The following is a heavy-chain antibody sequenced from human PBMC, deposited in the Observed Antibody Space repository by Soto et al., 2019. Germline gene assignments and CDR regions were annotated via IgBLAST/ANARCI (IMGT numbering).Heavy chain of an antibody. Sequence: GGSLRLSCAASGFTVSNNYMSWVRQAPGKGLEWVSVIYSGGSTYYADSVKGRFTISRDNSKNTLYLQMNSLRAEDTAVYYCARARDGYTLLYEPTWCQATMVTVSS. CDR2: IYSGGST. D-gene: IGHD5-12*01. CDR3: ARARDGYTLLYEPT. CDR1: GFTVSNNY. J-gene: IGHJ4*02. V-gene: IGHV3-53*01.